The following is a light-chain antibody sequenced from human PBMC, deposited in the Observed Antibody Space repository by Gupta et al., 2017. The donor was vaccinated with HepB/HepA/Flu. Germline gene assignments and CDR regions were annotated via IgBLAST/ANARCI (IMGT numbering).Light chain of an antibody. CDR3: QAWDSNTGV. CDR1: KLGDKY. J-gene: IGLJ2*01. Sequence: SYELTQPPSVSVSPGQTASITCSGDKLGDKYACWYQQKPGQSPVLVIYQDSKRPSGIPERFSGSNSGTTANLTISGTQAVDEADYYCQAWDSNTGVFGGGTKLTVL. CDR2: QDS. V-gene: IGLV3-1*01.